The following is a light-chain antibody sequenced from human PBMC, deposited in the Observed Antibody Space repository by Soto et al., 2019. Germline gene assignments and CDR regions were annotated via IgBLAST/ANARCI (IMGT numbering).Light chain of an antibody. V-gene: IGKV3-20*01. Sequence: EIVLTQSPGTLSLSPGEGATLSCRASQSVTSSYLAWDQQKPGQAPRLLIYGGSSRATGIPDRFSGSGSGTDFTLTISRLEPEDFAVYYCQQYGSSPPITFGQGTRLEIK. CDR1: QSVTSSY. CDR3: QQYGSSPPIT. J-gene: IGKJ5*01. CDR2: GGS.